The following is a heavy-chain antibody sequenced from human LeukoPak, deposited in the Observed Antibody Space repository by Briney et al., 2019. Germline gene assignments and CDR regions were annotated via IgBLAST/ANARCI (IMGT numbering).Heavy chain of an antibody. Sequence: GGSLRLSCAASGFTFNRSWMNWVRQAPGKGLEWVANMDPSESQKRYVDSVKGRFTISKDNPGTSLYLEMYSLRAEDTAIYYCAIWTSGNYWGQGTPVTVSS. V-gene: IGHV3-7*01. CDR2: MDPSESQK. CDR3: AIWTSGNY. J-gene: IGHJ4*02. CDR1: GFTFNRSW. D-gene: IGHD1-1*01.